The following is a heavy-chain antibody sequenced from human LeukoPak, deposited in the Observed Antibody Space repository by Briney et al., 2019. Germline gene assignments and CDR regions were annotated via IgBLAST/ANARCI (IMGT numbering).Heavy chain of an antibody. CDR2: INPSGGST. CDR1: GYTFTSYY. V-gene: IGHV1-46*01. Sequence: ASVKVSCKASGYTFTSYYMHWVQQAPGQGLEWMGIINPSGGSTSYAQKFQGRVTMTRDTSTSTVYMELSSLRAEDTAVYYCARVLTPNSSRGRFDAFDIWGQGTMVTVSS. D-gene: IGHD6-13*01. J-gene: IGHJ3*02. CDR3: ARVLTPNSSRGRFDAFDI.